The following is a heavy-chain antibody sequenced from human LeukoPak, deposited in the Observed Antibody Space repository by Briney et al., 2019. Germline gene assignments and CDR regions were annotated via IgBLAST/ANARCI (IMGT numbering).Heavy chain of an antibody. J-gene: IGHJ4*01. CDR2: INHSGST. Sequence: SETLSLTCAVYGGSFSGYYWSWIRQPPGKGLEWIGEINHSGSTYYNPSLKSRVTISVDTSKNQFSLKLSSVTAADTAVYYCARHRSIAARPPDYWGQEPWSPSPQ. D-gene: IGHD6-6*01. CDR3: ARHRSIAARPPDY. CDR1: GGSFSGYY. V-gene: IGHV4-34*01.